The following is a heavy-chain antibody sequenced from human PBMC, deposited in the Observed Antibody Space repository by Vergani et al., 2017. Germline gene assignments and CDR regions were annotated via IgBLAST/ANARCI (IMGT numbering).Heavy chain of an antibody. D-gene: IGHD3-10*01. CDR3: ARGREGWFGECGRWSCNVPQPTPDY. Sequence: QVQLVESGGGLVKPGGSLRLSCAASGFTFSDYYMSWIRQAPGKGLEWVSYISSSGSTIYYADAVKGRFTISRDNAKNSLYLQMNSRRAEDTAVYYCARGREGWFGECGRWSCNVPQPTPDYWGQGTLVTGSS. CDR2: ISSSGSTI. J-gene: IGHJ4*02. V-gene: IGHV3-11*01. CDR1: GFTFSDYY.